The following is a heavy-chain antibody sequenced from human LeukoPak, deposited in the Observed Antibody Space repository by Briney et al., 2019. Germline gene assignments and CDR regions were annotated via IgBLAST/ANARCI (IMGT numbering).Heavy chain of an antibody. CDR1: GFTLSTNA. V-gene: IGHV3-23*01. Sequence: GGSLRLSCLTSGFTLSTNAMSWVRQAAGKGLEWIAGISGSGARTYYADSVKGRFTISRDDSRNTLDLQMNSLRGDDTAVYYCAKDVGKWESLHFFDYWGQGTLVTVSS. D-gene: IGHD1-26*01. CDR2: ISGSGART. J-gene: IGHJ4*02. CDR3: AKDVGKWESLHFFDY.